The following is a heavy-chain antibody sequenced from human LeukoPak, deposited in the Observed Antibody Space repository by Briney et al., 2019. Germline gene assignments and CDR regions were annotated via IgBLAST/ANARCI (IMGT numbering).Heavy chain of an antibody. CDR3: ASLGGDDYVWGSYRYRVDY. CDR2: IYSGGST. V-gene: IGHV3-53*01. J-gene: IGHJ4*02. CDR1: GFTVSSNY. Sequence: GGSLRLSCAASGFTVSSNYMSWVRQAPGKGLEWVSVIYSGGSTYYADSVKGRFTISRDNSKNTLYLQMNSLRAEDTAVYYCASLGGDDYVWGSYRYRVDYWGQGTLVTVSS. D-gene: IGHD3-16*02.